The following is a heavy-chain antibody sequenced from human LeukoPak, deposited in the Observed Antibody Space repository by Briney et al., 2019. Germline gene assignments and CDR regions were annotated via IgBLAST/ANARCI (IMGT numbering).Heavy chain of an antibody. Sequence: GASVKVSCKASGYTFTSYGISWVRQAPGQGLEWMGWISTYNINTNYAQKLQGRVTMTTDTSTSTAYMELRSLRSDDTAGYYCARGDTRTYSSDCPAGYWGQGTLVTVSS. D-gene: IGHD6-19*01. V-gene: IGHV1-18*01. J-gene: IGHJ4*02. CDR1: GYTFTSYG. CDR3: ARGDTRTYSSDCPAGY. CDR2: ISTYNINT.